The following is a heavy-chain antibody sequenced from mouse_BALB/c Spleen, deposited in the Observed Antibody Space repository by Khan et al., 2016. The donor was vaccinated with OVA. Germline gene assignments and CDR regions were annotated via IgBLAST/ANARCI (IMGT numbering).Heavy chain of an antibody. CDR3: AREGVRGVGMDY. CDR2: IYPGDGTT. J-gene: IGHJ4*01. D-gene: IGHD1-1*01. Sequence: VQLQESGPELVKPGALVKISCKASGYTFTAYDINWVRQRPGQGLEWIGWIYPGDGTTKYNENFRDEDTLTEDKSSNTAYMQLSSLTSEKSAVYFCAREGVRGVGMDYWGQGTSVSVSS. CDR1: GYTFTAYD. V-gene: IGHV1S56*01.